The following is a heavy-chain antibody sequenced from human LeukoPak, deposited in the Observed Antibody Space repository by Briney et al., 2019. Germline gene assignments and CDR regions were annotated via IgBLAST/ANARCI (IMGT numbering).Heavy chain of an antibody. Sequence: SEALSLTCTVSGGSISSGSYYWSWIRQPAGKGLEWIGRIYTSGSTNYNPSLKSRVTMSVDTSKNQFSLKLSSVTAADTAVYYCARTDFWSGYDYWGQGTLVTVSS. D-gene: IGHD3-3*01. CDR1: GGSISSGSYY. J-gene: IGHJ4*02. V-gene: IGHV4-61*02. CDR3: ARTDFWSGYDY. CDR2: IYTSGST.